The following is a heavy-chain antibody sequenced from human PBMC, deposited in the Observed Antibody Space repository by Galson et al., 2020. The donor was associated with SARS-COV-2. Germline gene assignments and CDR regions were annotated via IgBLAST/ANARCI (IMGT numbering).Heavy chain of an antibody. CDR2: FNPKISDT. Sequence: VKVSCKASGYTFTGFFLHWVRQAPGQGLEWMGWFNPKISDTDYAQKFHGRVSMTGDTSSSTAYMELSNLTSGDTAIYYCARRLNSNNWLIMGIDSWGQGTLVTVSS. CDR1: GYTFTGFF. V-gene: IGHV1-2*02. J-gene: IGHJ4*02. D-gene: IGHD6-13*01. CDR3: ARRLNSNNWLIMGIDS.